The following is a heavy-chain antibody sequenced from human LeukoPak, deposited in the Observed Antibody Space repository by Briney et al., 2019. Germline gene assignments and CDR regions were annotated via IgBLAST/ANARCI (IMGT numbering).Heavy chain of an antibody. CDR2: IRSKANSYAT. CDR1: GFTFSGSA. CDR3: TRRGSGSPGDYYYYGMDV. D-gene: IGHD1-26*01. V-gene: IGHV3-73*01. J-gene: IGHJ6*02. Sequence: EGSLRLSCAASGFTFSGSAMHWVRQASGKGLEWVGRIRSKANSYATAYAASVKGRFTISRDDSKNTAYLQMNSLKTEDTAVYYCTRRGSGSPGDYYYYGMDVWGQGTTVTVSS.